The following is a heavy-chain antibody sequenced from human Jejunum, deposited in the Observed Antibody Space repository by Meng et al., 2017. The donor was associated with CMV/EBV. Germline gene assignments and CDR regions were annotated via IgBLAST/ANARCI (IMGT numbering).Heavy chain of an antibody. CDR2: MYSYGST. V-gene: IGHV3-66*01. CDR1: PFFVNGHY. CDR3: ARDIYSSSLNWGY. Sequence: VRLVVSGGGLVPRGGALTLSCSASPFFVNGHYMTCVRQAAGNGLEWVSVMYSYGSTYYEDSVKGRFTISRDSSRNTLYLQMSSLRVEDTAVYYCARDIYSSSLNWGYWGQGTLVTVSS. J-gene: IGHJ4*02. D-gene: IGHD6-13*01.